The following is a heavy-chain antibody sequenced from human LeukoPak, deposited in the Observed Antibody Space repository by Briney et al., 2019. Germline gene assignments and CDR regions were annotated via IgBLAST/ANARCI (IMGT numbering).Heavy chain of an antibody. CDR3: ARAPGIAVAGKVFDY. CDR2: IYTSGST. Sequence: PSQTLSLTRTISGGSISSGSYYWSWIRQPAGKGLEWIGRIYTSGSTNYNPSLKSRGTISVATSKNQCSLKLSSVTAADTAMYYCARAPGIAVAGKVFDYWGQGTLVTVSS. D-gene: IGHD6-19*01. CDR1: GGSISSGSYY. J-gene: IGHJ4*02. V-gene: IGHV4-61*02.